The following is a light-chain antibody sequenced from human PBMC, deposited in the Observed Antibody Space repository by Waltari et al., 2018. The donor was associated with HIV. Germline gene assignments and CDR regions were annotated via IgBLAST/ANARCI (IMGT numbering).Light chain of an antibody. J-gene: IGKJ2*01. V-gene: IGKV1-5*03. CDR1: QSISTW. CDR2: KAS. Sequence: DTQMTQSPSTLSASVGDSVTISCLASQSISTWLAWYQQKPGKAPNLLFYKASSLESGVPSRFSGSGSGTEFTLTISNLQPDDSATYYCQQYTSYCTFGQGTKLEIK. CDR3: QQYTSYCT.